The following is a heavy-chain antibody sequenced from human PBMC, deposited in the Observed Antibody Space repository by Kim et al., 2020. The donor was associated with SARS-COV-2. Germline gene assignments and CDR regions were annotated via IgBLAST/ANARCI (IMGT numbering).Heavy chain of an antibody. CDR1: GGSISSSRYY. CDR3: AREGPGTLNWFDP. Sequence: SETLSLTCTVSGGSISSSRYYWGWIRQPPGKGLEWIGSIYYSGSTYYNPSLKSRVTIFVDTSKNQFSLKLSSVTAADTAVYYCAREGPGTLNWFDPWAQG. CDR2: IYYSGST. J-gene: IGHJ5*02. D-gene: IGHD6-13*01. V-gene: IGHV4-39*01.